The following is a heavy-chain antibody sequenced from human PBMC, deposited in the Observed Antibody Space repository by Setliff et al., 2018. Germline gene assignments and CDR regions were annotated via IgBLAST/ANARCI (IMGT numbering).Heavy chain of an antibody. J-gene: IGHJ4*02. CDR3: VGGRGWLPDY. CDR1: GFTFDDYA. V-gene: IGHV3-21*01. D-gene: IGHD5-12*01. Sequence: GGSLRLSCAASGFTFDDYAMHWVRQAPGKGLEWVSSISSSSSYIYYADSVKGRFTISRDNAKNSLYLQMNSLRVEDTAMYYCVGGRGWLPDYWGQGTRVTVSS. CDR2: ISSSSSYI.